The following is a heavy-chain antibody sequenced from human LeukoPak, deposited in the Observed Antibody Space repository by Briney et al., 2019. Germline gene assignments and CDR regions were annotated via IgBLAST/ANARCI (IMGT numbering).Heavy chain of an antibody. Sequence: PSETLSLTCTVSGVSITTHYWSWLRQPPGKGLEWLGYISYSGSTNYNPSLKSRVTISMDTSKNQFSLKLNSVTAADTAVYYCARGERPGCDFWGLGTLVTVSS. CDR3: ARGERPGCDF. D-gene: IGHD3-16*01. V-gene: IGHV4-59*11. J-gene: IGHJ4*02. CDR1: GVSITTHY. CDR2: ISYSGST.